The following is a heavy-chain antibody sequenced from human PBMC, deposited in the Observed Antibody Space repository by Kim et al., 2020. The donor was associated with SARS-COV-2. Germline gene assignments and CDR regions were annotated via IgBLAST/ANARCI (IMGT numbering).Heavy chain of an antibody. CDR3: AVSSSARDYYYYGMDV. CDR2: IYTSGST. CDR1: GGSISSYY. J-gene: IGHJ6*02. V-gene: IGHV4-4*07. D-gene: IGHD6-6*01. Sequence: SETLSLTCTVSGGSISSYYWSWIRQPAGKGLEWIGRIYTSGSTNYNPSLKSRVTMSVDTSKNQFSLKLSSVTAADTAVYYCAVSSSARDYYYYGMDVWGQGTTVTVSS.